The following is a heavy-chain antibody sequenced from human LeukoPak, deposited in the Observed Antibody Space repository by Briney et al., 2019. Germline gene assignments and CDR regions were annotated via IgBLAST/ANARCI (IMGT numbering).Heavy chain of an antibody. V-gene: IGHV4-59*01. CDR2: IYYSGST. J-gene: IGHJ3*02. CDR1: GGSISSYY. Sequence: PSETLSLTCTVSGGSISSYYWSWIRQPPGKGLEWIGYIYYSGSTNYNPSLKSRVTISVDTSKNQFSLKLSSVTAADTAVYYCARTRYYDSSGYLVIAFDIWGQGTMVTVSS. D-gene: IGHD3-22*01. CDR3: ARTRYYDSSGYLVIAFDI.